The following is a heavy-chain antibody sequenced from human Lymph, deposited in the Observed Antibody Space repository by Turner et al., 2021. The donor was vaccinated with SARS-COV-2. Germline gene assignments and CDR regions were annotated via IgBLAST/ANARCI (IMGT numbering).Heavy chain of an antibody. CDR1: GFTFSSYS. CDR3: ARAAHMDY. J-gene: IGHJ4*02. CDR2: ISTSSNYI. Sequence: EVQLVESGGGLVKPGGSLRLSCAAPGFTFSSYSMNWVRQVPGKGLEWVSSISTSSNYIYYADSVKGRFTISRDNAKNSLYLQMNSLRAEDTAVYYCARAAHMDYWGQGTLVTVSS. V-gene: IGHV3-21*01. D-gene: IGHD2-21*01.